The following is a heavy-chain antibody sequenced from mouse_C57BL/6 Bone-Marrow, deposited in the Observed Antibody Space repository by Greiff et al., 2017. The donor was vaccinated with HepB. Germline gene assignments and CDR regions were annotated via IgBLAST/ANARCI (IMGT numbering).Heavy chain of an antibody. CDR3: GGAPYYAMDY. CDR1: GFTFSDYG. CDR2: ISSGSSTI. Sequence: EVQLVESGGGLVKPGGSLKLSCAASGFTFSDYGMHWVRQAPEKGLEWVAYISSGSSTIYYADTVTGRFTISRDNAKNTLFLQMTSLRSEDTAMYYCGGAPYYAMDYWGQGTSVTVSS. V-gene: IGHV5-17*01. J-gene: IGHJ4*01.